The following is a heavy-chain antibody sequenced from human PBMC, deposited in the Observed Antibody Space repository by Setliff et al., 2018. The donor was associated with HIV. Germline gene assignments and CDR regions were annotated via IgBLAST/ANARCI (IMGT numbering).Heavy chain of an antibody. CDR1: GDSITSNSHY. CDR3: ARVADYDLTSYYFFDY. J-gene: IGHJ4*02. D-gene: IGHD3-9*01. CDR2: VFHTGIT. V-gene: IGHV4-31*03. Sequence: PSETLSLTCTVSGDSITSNSHYWGWIRQHPGKGLEWIGYVFHTGITYQNPSLESRLSMSVDTSQNRFSLRLTSVTAADTAVYYCARVADYDLTSYYFFDYWGRGTLVTVS.